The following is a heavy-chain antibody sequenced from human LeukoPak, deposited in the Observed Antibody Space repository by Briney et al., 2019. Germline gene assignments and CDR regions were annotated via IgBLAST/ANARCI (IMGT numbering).Heavy chain of an antibody. V-gene: IGHV3-21*01. CDR3: AGPISGRYCSGGSCPNWFDP. Sequence: PGGSLRLSCAASGFTFSSYSMNWVRQAPGKGLEWVSSISSSSSYIYYADSVKGRFTTSRDNAKNSLYLQMNSLRAEDTAVYYCAGPISGRYCSGGSCPNWFDPWGQGTLVTVSS. J-gene: IGHJ5*02. CDR2: ISSSSSYI. D-gene: IGHD2-15*01. CDR1: GFTFSSYS.